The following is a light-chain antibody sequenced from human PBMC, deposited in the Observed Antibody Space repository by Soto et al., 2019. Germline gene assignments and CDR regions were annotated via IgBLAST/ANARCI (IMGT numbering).Light chain of an antibody. CDR3: TSYSRYRVLV. CDR2: EVS. CDR1: SSDIGGYKY. V-gene: IGLV2-14*01. J-gene: IGLJ3*02. Sequence: QSALAQPASVSWSLGQSITISCTGTSSDIGGYKYFSWYQQHPGKAPKLIIFEVSNRPSGVSDRFSGSNSGNTASLTISGLQAEDEADYYCTSYSRYRVLVFGGGTKVTVL.